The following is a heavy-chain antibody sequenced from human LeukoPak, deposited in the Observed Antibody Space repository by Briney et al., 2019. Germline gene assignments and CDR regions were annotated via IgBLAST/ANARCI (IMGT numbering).Heavy chain of an antibody. CDR1: GGSISSYY. D-gene: IGHD6-13*01. CDR3: ARESIAAAGFDY. J-gene: IGHJ4*02. Sequence: SETLSLTCTVSGGSISSYYWNWLRQPPGKGLEWIGYIYYSGSTNYNSSLKSRVIISVDTSKNQFSLKLSSVTAADTAVYYCARESIAAAGFDYWGQGTLVTVSS. CDR2: IYYSGST. V-gene: IGHV4-59*12.